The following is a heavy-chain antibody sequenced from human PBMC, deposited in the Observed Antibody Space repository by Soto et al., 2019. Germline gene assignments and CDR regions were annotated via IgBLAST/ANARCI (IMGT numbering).Heavy chain of an antibody. CDR1: GFTFSSYG. V-gene: IGHV3-33*01. D-gene: IGHD2-2*01. J-gene: IGHJ6*02. Sequence: QVQLVESGGGVVQPGRSLRLSCAASGFTFSSYGMHWVRQAPGKGLEWVAVIWYDGSNKYYADSVKGRFTISRDNTKNTLYLQMNSLRAEDTAVYYCARELGYCSSTSCRTSGLDYYYGMDVWGQGTTVTVSS. CDR2: IWYDGSNK. CDR3: ARELGYCSSTSCRTSGLDYYYGMDV.